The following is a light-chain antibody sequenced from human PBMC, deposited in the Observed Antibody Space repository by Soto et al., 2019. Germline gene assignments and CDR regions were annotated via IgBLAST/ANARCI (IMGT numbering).Light chain of an antibody. Sequence: GDRVTITCRASQSIGSYLHWFQQKPGKAPKLLIYAASNLQSGVPSRFSGTGSGTDFTLTISSLQPEDFASYFCQQSYSTPFTFGPGTKVAIK. J-gene: IGKJ3*01. CDR2: AAS. CDR3: QQSYSTPFT. CDR1: QSIGSY. V-gene: IGKV1-39*01.